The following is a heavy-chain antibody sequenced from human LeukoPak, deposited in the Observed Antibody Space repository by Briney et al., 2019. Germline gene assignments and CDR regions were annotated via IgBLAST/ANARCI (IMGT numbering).Heavy chain of an antibody. CDR3: ARGVRYFDRGYYYYYMDV. CDR1: GFTVSSNY. Sequence: GGSLRLSCAASGFTVSSNYMSWVRQAPGKGLEWVSVIYSGGSTYYADSVKGRFTISRDNSKNTLYLQMNSLRAEDTAVYYCARGVRYFDRGYYYYYMDVWGKGATVTVSS. CDR2: IYSGGST. D-gene: IGHD3-9*01. J-gene: IGHJ6*03. V-gene: IGHV3-53*01.